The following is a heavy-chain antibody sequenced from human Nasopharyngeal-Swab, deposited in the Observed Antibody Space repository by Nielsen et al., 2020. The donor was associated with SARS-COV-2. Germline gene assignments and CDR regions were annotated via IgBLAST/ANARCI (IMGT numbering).Heavy chain of an antibody. J-gene: IGHJ5*02. Sequence: GESLKISCAASGFTFSSYWMSWVRQAPGKGLEWVANIKQDGSEKYNVDSVKGRFTISRDNAKNSLYLQMNSLRAEDTAVYYCARLLWSGYYTGCWFDPWGQGTLVTVSS. CDR3: ARLLWSGYYTGCWFDP. D-gene: IGHD3-3*01. CDR2: IKQDGSEK. V-gene: IGHV3-7*03. CDR1: GFTFSSYW.